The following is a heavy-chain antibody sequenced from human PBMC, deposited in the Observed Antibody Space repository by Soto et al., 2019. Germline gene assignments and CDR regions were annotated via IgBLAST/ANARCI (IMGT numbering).Heavy chain of an antibody. D-gene: IGHD6-13*01. J-gene: IGHJ3*02. CDR3: ARGSIAAAGTFDI. Sequence: SSVNVSCKASVGTFSSYAISWVRQAPGQGLEWMGGIIPIFGTANYAQKFQGRVTITADESTSTAYMELSSLRSEDTAVYYCARGSIAAAGTFDIWGQGTMVTVSS. V-gene: IGHV1-69*13. CDR2: IIPIFGTA. CDR1: VGTFSSYA.